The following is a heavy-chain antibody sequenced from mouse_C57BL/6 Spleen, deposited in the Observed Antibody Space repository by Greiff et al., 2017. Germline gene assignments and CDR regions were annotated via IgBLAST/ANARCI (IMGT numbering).Heavy chain of an antibody. CDR1: GYTFTSYW. V-gene: IGHV1-7*01. CDR2: INPSSGYT. D-gene: IGHD1-1*01. J-gene: IGHJ4*01. CDR3: ARWVVSSNYAMYC. Sequence: VQLQQSGAELAKPGASVKLSCKASGYTFTSYWMHWVKQRPGQGLEWIGYINPSSGYTKYKQKFKDKATLTVDKSSSTAYMQMSSLTYEDAAVYYCARWVVSSNYAMYCWGQRTSVTVST.